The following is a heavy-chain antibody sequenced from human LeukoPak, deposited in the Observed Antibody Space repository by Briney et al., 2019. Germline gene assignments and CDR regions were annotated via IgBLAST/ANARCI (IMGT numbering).Heavy chain of an antibody. CDR2: TYYRSKWYN. J-gene: IGHJ4*02. CDR3: AREQTGDQNFDY. V-gene: IGHV6-1*01. CDR1: GDSVSSNTAA. D-gene: IGHD7-27*01. Sequence: SQTLSLTCAISGDSVSSNTAAWNWIRQSPSRGLEWLGRTYYRSKWYNNYAVSVKGRISINPDTSKNQFSLQLKSVTPEDTAVYYCAREQTGDQNFDYWGQGTLVTVSS.